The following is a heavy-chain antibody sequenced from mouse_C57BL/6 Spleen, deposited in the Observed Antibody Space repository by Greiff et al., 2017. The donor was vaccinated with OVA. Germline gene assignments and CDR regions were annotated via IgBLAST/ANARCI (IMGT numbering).Heavy chain of an antibody. CDR1: GYTFTSYW. D-gene: IGHD2-4*01. Sequence: QVQLQQPGAELVKPGASVKMSCKASGYTFTSYWITWVKQRPGQGLEWIGDIYPGSGSTNYNEKFKSKATLTVDTSSSTAYMQLSSLTSEDSAVYYCARIYYDYDAYYAMDYWGQGTSVTVSS. CDR2: IYPGSGST. CDR3: ARIYYDYDAYYAMDY. V-gene: IGHV1-55*01. J-gene: IGHJ4*01.